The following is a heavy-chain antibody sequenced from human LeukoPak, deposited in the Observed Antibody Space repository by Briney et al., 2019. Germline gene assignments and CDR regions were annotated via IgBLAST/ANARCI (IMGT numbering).Heavy chain of an antibody. CDR2: INQDGSEK. CDR3: ARDRSRLLY. D-gene: IGHD3-16*01. V-gene: IGHV3-7*05. Sequence: PGGSLRLSCAASGFTFGSYAMSWVRQAPGKGLEWVANINQDGSEKNYVDSVKGRFTISRDNAKNSLYLQMNSLRAEDTAVYYCARDRSRLLYWGQGTLVTVAS. CDR1: GFTFGSYA. J-gene: IGHJ4*02.